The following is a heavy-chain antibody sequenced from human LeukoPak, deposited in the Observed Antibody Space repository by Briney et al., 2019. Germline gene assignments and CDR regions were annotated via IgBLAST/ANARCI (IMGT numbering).Heavy chain of an antibody. V-gene: IGHV1-69*01. CDR3: ARSELRFLESLLPSWFDP. CDR2: IIPIFGTA. CDR1: GGTFSSYA. Sequence: SVKVSCKASGGTFSSYAISWVRQAPGQGLEWMGGIIPIFGTANYAQKFQGRVTITADESTSTAYMELSSLRSEDTAVYYCARSELRFLESLLPSWFDPWGQGTLVTVSS. D-gene: IGHD3-3*01. J-gene: IGHJ5*02.